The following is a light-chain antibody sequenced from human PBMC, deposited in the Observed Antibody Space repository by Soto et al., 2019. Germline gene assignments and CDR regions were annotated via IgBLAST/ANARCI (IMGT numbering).Light chain of an antibody. CDR2: GAS. V-gene: IGKV3-15*01. Sequence: EIVMTQSPATLSVSPGERATLSCRASQSVSSNLAWYQQKPGQAPRLLIYGASTRATGIPARFSGSGSGTQFTLTISSLQPEDFAVSYCQQYNHWPPWAFGQGT. CDR1: QSVSSN. J-gene: IGKJ1*01. CDR3: QQYNHWPPWA.